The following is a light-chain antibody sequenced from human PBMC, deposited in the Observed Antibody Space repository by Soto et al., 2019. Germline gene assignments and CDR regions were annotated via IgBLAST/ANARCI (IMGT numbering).Light chain of an antibody. Sequence: DIQMNQSPSSLSASVGDRVTITCQASQDITNHLNWYQQKRGKAPELLIYDASILESGVPSRFSGSGSGTHFTFTITSLQPEDIATYFCQQFDNLPLTFGGGTRVDFK. CDR3: QQFDNLPLT. CDR2: DAS. CDR1: QDITNH. V-gene: IGKV1-33*01. J-gene: IGKJ4*01.